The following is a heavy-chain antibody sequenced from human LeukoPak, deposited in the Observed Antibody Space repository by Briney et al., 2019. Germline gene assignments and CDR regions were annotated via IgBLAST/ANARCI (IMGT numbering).Heavy chain of an antibody. D-gene: IGHD3-22*01. Sequence: GGSLRLSCTVSGFTFDDYAMHWVRHTPGKGLEWVAGITWNRDNIGYGDSVKGRFTISRDNVKNVLYLQMNSLRPEDTALYDCAKDLSSAITSALVLDVWGQGTPV. V-gene: IGHV3-9*01. J-gene: IGHJ6*02. CDR2: ITWNRDNI. CDR3: AKDLSSAITSALVLDV. CDR1: GFTFDDYA.